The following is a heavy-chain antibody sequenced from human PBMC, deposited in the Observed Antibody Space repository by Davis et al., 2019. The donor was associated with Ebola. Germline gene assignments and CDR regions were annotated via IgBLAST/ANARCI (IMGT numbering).Heavy chain of an antibody. V-gene: IGHV4-34*09. Sequence: SLNISCAASGFTVSSNYMSWIRQPTGKGLERIGEINHSGSTYHNPSLKSRVTIPVDTSKNQFSLKLSSVTAAATAVYYCARALRGVVVTASPLYYYYYGMDVWGQGTTVTVSS. CDR1: GFTVSSNY. CDR2: INHSGST. D-gene: IGHD2-21*02. CDR3: ARALRGVVVTASPLYYYYYGMDV. J-gene: IGHJ6*02.